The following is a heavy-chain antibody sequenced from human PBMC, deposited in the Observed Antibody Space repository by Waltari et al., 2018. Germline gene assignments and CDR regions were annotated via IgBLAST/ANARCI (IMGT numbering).Heavy chain of an antibody. D-gene: IGHD3-16*02. V-gene: IGHV4-39*01. Sequence: LQESGPGLVKPSETLSLTCTVSGGSISSSSYYWGWIRQPPGKGLEWIGSIYYSGSTYYNPSLKSRVTISVDTSKNQFSLKLSSVTAADTAVYYCARSFGGVIVLDYWGQGTLVTVSS. J-gene: IGHJ4*02. CDR2: IYYSGST. CDR1: GGSISSSSYY. CDR3: ARSFGGVIVLDY.